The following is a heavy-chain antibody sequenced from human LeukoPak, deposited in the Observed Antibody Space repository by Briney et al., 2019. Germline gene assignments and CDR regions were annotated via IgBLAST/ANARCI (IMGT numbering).Heavy chain of an antibody. J-gene: IGHJ4*02. CDR2: ISSGAGDT. D-gene: IGHD1-26*01. CDR3: ARSRSGNYFDY. CDR1: GFTFSAYS. V-gene: IGHV3-48*02. Sequence: PGGSLRLSCAGTGFTFSAYSLNWVRQASGKGLEWVSYISSGAGDTYYADSVKGRFTISRDNAQNSLYLQMNGLRDEDTAVYHCARSRSGNYFDYWGQGTLVSVSS.